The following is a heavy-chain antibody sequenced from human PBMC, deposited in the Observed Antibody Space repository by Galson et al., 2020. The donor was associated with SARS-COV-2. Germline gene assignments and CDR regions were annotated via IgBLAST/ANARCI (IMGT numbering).Heavy chain of an antibody. Sequence: TGGPLRLSCAASGFTFSSYEVNWVRQAPGKGLEWISYISGDGTTIYYADSVKGRFTISRDNAKNSLYLQMNSLRVDDTAVYYCARVGVAGGYWGQGTLVTVSS. V-gene: IGHV3-48*03. CDR1: GFTFSSYE. D-gene: IGHD3-16*01. CDR3: ARVGVAGGY. J-gene: IGHJ4*02. CDR2: ISGDGTTI.